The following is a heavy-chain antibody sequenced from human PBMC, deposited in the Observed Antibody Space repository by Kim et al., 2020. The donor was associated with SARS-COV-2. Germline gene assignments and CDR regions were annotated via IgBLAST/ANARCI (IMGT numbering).Heavy chain of an antibody. J-gene: IGHJ4*01. D-gene: IGHD4-17*01. CDR3: AKDYTTTVTTYYFDY. Sequence: GGSLRLSCAASGFTFSSYGMHWVRQAPGKGLEWVAVISYDGSNKYYADSVKGRFTISRDNSKNTLYLQMNSLRAEDTAVYYCAKDYTTTVTTYYFDYWG. V-gene: IGHV3-30*18. CDR2: ISYDGSNK. CDR1: GFTFSSYG.